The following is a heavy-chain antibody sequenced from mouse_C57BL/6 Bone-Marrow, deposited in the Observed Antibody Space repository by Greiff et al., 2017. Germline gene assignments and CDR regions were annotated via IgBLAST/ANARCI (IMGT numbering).Heavy chain of an antibody. CDR3: ARTNDYPWYVDV. CDR2: ISSGSSTI. V-gene: IGHV5-17*01. CDR1: GFTFSDYG. Sequence: EVKLMESGGGLVKPGGSLKLSCAASGFTFSDYGMHWVRQAPEKGLEWVAYISSGSSTIYYADTVKGRFTISRDNAKNTLFLQMTSLRSEDTAMYYCARTNDYPWYVDVWGTGTTVTVSS. J-gene: IGHJ1*03. D-gene: IGHD2-4*01.